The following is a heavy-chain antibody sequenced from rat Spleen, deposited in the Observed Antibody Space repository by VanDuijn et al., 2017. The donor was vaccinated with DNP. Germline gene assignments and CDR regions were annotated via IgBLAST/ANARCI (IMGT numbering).Heavy chain of an antibody. CDR3: ATHKGSSSSYAMDV. J-gene: IGHJ4*01. CDR1: GFTFSDYY. D-gene: IGHD1-2*01. Sequence: EVQLVESGGGLVQPGRSLKLSCAASGFTFSDYYMAWVRQAPTKGLEWVAYITYDGGSTYYRDSVKGRFTISRDNAKVTLYLQMDSLRSEDTATYYCATHKGSSSSYAMDVWGQGTAVTVSS. CDR2: ITYDGGST. V-gene: IGHV5-20*01.